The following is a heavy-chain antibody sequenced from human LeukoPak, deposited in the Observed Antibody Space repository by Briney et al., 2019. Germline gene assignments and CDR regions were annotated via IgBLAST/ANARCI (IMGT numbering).Heavy chain of an antibody. J-gene: IGHJ5*02. D-gene: IGHD6-13*01. CDR3: AKDFGSSWLNWFDP. V-gene: IGHV3-23*01. CDR2: ISGSGGST. CDR1: GFTFSSYA. Sequence: GGSLRLSCAASGFTFSSYAMNWVRQAPGKGLEWVSAISGSGGSTYYADSVKGRFTISRDNSKNTLYLQMNSLRAEDTAVYYCAKDFGSSWLNWFDPWGQGTLVTVSS.